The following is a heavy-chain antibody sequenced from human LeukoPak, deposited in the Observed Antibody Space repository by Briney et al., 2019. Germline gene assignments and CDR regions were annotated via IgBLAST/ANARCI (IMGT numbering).Heavy chain of an antibody. D-gene: IGHD1-7*01. CDR3: VPLPAGNFPGFDY. V-gene: IGHV3-11*01. CDR2: ISSSGDIT. CDR1: GFTFTDHY. Sequence: GGSLRLSCAASGFTFTDHYMSWVRQAPGKGLEWVSYISSSGDITYYADSVKGRFTVSRDNAKNTVSLQMNSLRVEDAALYYCVPLPAGNFPGFDYWGQGTRVTVSS. J-gene: IGHJ4*02.